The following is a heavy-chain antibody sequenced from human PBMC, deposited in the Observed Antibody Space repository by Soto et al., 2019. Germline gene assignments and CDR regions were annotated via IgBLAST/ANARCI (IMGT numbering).Heavy chain of an antibody. Sequence: AASVKVSCKASGGTFSSCAMSWVRRSPGQGLEWMGGIIPIFGTANYAQKFQGRVTITADESTSTAYMELSSLRSEDTAVYYCALGLFNAGDAFDIWGQGTMVTVSS. D-gene: IGHD2-21*01. J-gene: IGHJ3*02. CDR2: IIPIFGTA. CDR1: GGTFSSCA. CDR3: ALGLFNAGDAFDI. V-gene: IGHV1-69*13.